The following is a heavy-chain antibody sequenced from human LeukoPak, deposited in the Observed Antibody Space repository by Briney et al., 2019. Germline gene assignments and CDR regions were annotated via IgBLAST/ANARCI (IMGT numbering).Heavy chain of an antibody. J-gene: IGHJ4*02. CDR2: IRWNNGHV. D-gene: IGHD4-17*01. CDR1: GFKFDDYA. V-gene: IGHV3-9*01. CDR3: ARDKRALLYGNDPVFDY. Sequence: GESLGLSCAASGFKFDDYAMHWVRQPPGKGLEWVSGIRWNNGHVVYADSVEGRFTISRDNAKNSLYLQMNSLRPEDTALYYCARDKRALLYGNDPVFDYWGQGTLVTVSS.